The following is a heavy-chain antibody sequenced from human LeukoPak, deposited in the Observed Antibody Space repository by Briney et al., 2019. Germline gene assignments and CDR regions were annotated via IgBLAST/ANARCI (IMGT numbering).Heavy chain of an antibody. D-gene: IGHD6-6*01. J-gene: IGHJ5*02. CDR1: GGSISSGSYY. Sequence: SETLSLTCTVFGGSISSGSYYWSWIRQPAGKGLEWIGRIYTSGSTNYNPSPKSRVTISVDTSKNQFSLKLSSVTAADTAVYYCARAGMAARRFWFDPWGQGTLVTVSS. CDR3: ARAGMAARRFWFDP. V-gene: IGHV4-61*02. CDR2: IYTSGST.